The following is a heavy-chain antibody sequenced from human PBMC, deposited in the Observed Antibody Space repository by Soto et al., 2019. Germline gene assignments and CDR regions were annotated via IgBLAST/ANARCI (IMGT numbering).Heavy chain of an antibody. CDR2: ISICNDNT. Sequence: SVKVSCKASGFTFTSYGISWVRQAPGRGLEWMAWISICNDNTKYAQKFQGRITMTTDTSTSTAYMELRSLRSDDTAVYYCARETYYFGSGTYDDGMDVWGQGTTVTVSS. CDR3: ARETYYFGSGTYDDGMDV. CDR1: GFTFTSYG. J-gene: IGHJ6*02. V-gene: IGHV1-18*04. D-gene: IGHD3-10*01.